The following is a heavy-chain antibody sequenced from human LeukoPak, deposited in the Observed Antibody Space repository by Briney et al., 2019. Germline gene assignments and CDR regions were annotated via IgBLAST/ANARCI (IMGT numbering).Heavy chain of an antibody. Sequence: GGSLRLSCAASGFPFSNAWMSWVRQAPGKGLEWVGRIKSKTDGGKTDYTAPVQGRFSISREDSENTLYLQMNGLNTEDTAVYYCSTVSPYYGSGATSPDSWGQGTLVVVSS. CDR2: IKSKTDGGKT. J-gene: IGHJ4*02. CDR1: GFPFSNAW. CDR3: STVSPYYGSGATSPDS. V-gene: IGHV3-15*01. D-gene: IGHD3-10*01.